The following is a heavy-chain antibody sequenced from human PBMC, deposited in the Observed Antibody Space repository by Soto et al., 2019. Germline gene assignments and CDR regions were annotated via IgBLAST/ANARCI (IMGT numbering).Heavy chain of an antibody. Sequence: QVQLKQWGAGLLKPSETLSLTCAVYDGSFSGYYWSWIRQPPGKGLEWIGEINHSGSTNYNPSFKRRVTISVDTSKNQFSLNLSSVTAADTAVYYCARGRPSCSGGSCVVGYFDYWGQGTLVTVSS. V-gene: IGHV4-34*01. J-gene: IGHJ4*02. CDR1: DGSFSGYY. D-gene: IGHD2-15*01. CDR3: ARGRPSCSGGSCVVGYFDY. CDR2: INHSGST.